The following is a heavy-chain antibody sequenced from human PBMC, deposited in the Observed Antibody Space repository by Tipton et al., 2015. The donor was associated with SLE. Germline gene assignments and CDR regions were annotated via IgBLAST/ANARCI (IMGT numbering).Heavy chain of an antibody. CDR2: IYYSGST. Sequence: TLSLTCTVSGGSISSSSYYWGWIRQPPGKGLEWIGSIYYSGSTYYNPSLKSRVTISVDTSKNQFSLKLSSVTAADTAVYYCVPQYYDFWSGDLAFDYWGQGTLVTVSS. CDR3: VPQYYDFWSGDLAFDY. J-gene: IGHJ4*02. D-gene: IGHD3-3*01. V-gene: IGHV4-39*07. CDR1: GGSISSSSYY.